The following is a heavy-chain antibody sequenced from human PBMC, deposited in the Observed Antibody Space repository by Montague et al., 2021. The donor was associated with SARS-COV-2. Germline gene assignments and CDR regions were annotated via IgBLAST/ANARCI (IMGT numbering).Heavy chain of an antibody. D-gene: IGHD3-3*01. CDR1: GFTFSSYA. V-gene: IGHV3-23*03. CDR2: IYSGGSST. CDR3: AKGSYDFWSGYDRRGYFDY. Sequence: SLSLSCAASGFTFSSYAMSWVRQAPGKGLEWVSVIYSGGSSTYYADSVKGRFTISRDNSKNTLYLQMNGLRAEDTAVYYCAKGSYDFWSGYDRRGYFDYWGQGTLVTVSS. J-gene: IGHJ4*02.